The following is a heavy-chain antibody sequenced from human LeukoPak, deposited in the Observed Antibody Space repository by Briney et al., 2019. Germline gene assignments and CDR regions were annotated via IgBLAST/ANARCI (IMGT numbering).Heavy chain of an antibody. V-gene: IGHV7-4-1*02. CDR3: ATDLKKGDSGCFDY. Sequence: EASVTVSCTASGYTFTSSALNWVRQAPGQGLEWMEWINTNTGNPTYAQGFTGRFVFSLDTSVSTAYLQISSLKAEDTAVYYCATDLKKGDSGCFDYWGQGTLVTVSS. CDR2: INTNTGNP. D-gene: IGHD6-19*01. J-gene: IGHJ4*02. CDR1: GYTFTSSA.